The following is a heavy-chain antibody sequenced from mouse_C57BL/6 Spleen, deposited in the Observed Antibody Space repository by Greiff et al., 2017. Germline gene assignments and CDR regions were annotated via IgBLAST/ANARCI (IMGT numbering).Heavy chain of an antibody. Sequence: ESGPGLVKPSQSLSLTCSVTGYSITSGYYWNWIRQFPGNKLEWMGYISYDGSNNYNPSLKNRISITRDTSKNQFFLKLNSVTTEDTATYYCARGTTVDMDYWGQGTSVTVSS. CDR1: GYSITSGYY. CDR3: ARGTTVDMDY. J-gene: IGHJ4*01. V-gene: IGHV3-6*01. CDR2: ISYDGSN. D-gene: IGHD1-1*01.